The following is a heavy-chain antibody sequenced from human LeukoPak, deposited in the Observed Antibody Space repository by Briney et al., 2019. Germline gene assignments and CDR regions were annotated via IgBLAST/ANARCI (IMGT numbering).Heavy chain of an antibody. CDR2: ISVYNGNT. V-gene: IGHV1-18*01. CDR1: GYTFANFG. J-gene: IGHJ4*02. CDR3: ARTCSSSSCYMVH. D-gene: IGHD2-2*02. Sequence: PLASVKVSCKASGYTFANFGITWVRQAPGQGLEWMGWISVYNGNTNYAQNLQGRVTLTTDTSTSTAYMELRSLRSDDTALYYCARTCSSSSCYMVHWGQGTLVTVFS.